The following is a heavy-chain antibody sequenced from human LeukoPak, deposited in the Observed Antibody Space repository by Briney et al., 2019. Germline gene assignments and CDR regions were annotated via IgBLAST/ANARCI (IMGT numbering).Heavy chain of an antibody. CDR1: GVSISSSNSY. V-gene: IGHV4-39*01. CDR3: ARQTGSGLFILP. J-gene: IGHJ4*02. Sequence: SETLSLTCTVSGVSISSSNSYWGWIRQPPGKGLEWIGSIYYSRNTYYNASLKSQVSISIDTSKNQFSLKLTSVTAADTAVYYCARQTGSGLFILPGGQGTLVTVSS. D-gene: IGHD3/OR15-3a*01. CDR2: IYYSRNT.